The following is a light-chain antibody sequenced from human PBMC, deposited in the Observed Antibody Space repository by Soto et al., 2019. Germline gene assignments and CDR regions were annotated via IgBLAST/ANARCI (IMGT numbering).Light chain of an antibody. Sequence: QSALTQPASVSGSPGQSITISCTGTSSDVGSYNLVSWYQQHPGQAPKVMIYEDSKRPSGVPDRIFASKSDTTASLTVSGLQAEDEADYYCSSFAGTNSFVFGTGTKVTVL. CDR3: SSFAGTNSFV. V-gene: IGLV2-14*02. CDR2: EDS. CDR1: SSDVGSYNL. J-gene: IGLJ1*01.